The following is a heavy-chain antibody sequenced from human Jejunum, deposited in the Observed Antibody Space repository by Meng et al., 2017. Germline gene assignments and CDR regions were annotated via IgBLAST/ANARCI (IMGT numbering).Heavy chain of an antibody. V-gene: IGHV4-34*01. CDR3: GRHEVYFDN. Sequence: QGQRQRWGACLWKLSGALSLPCVCCGWYISGYFWRGIRQALGEGLEWVGEVTRGGTTNYNPSLKSRVTISADTSKNQLSLALSSVRAADTAVYYCGRHEVYFDNWGQGTLVTVSS. J-gene: IGHJ4*02. CDR2: VTRGGTT. CDR1: GWYISGYF.